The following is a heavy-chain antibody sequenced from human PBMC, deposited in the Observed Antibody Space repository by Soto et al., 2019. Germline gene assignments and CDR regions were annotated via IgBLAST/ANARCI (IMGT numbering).Heavy chain of an antibody. CDR2: IWYDGSNK. CDR1: GFTFSSYG. V-gene: IGHV3-33*01. D-gene: IGHD4-17*01. Sequence: QVQLVESGGGVVQPGRSPRLSCAASGFTFSSYGMHWVRQAPGKGLEWVAVIWYDGSNKYYADSVKGRFTISRDNSKNTLYLQMNSLRAEATAVYYCARERGNDYGGGFGYWGQGTLVTVSS. J-gene: IGHJ4*02. CDR3: ARERGNDYGGGFGY.